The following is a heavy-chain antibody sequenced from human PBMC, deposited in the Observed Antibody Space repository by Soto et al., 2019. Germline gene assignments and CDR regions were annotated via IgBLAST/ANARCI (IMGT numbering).Heavy chain of an antibody. Sequence: QVQLQESGPGLVKPSQTLSLTCTVSGGSISSGGYYWSWIRQHPGKGLEWIGYIYYSGSTYYNPSLMSRVTISVDTSKNQCSLKLSSVTAADTAVYYCAREGGVYCSSTSGHSSDYWGQGTLVTVSS. V-gene: IGHV4-31*03. CDR3: AREGGVYCSSTSGHSSDY. CDR1: GGSISSGGYY. CDR2: IYYSGST. D-gene: IGHD2-2*01. J-gene: IGHJ4*02.